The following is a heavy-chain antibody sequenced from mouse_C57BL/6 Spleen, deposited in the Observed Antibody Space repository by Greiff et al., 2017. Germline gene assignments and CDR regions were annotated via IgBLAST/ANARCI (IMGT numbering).Heavy chain of an antibody. CDR1: GFSLTSYG. D-gene: IGHD4-1*01. Sequence: VKLMESGPGLVQPSQSLSITCTVSGFSLTSYGVHWVRQSPGKGLEWLGVIWRGGSTDYNAAFMSRLSITKDNSKSQVFFKMNSLQADDTAIYYCAKEGLGRYWYFDVWGTGTTVTVSS. CDR3: AKEGLGRYWYFDV. V-gene: IGHV2-5*01. CDR2: IWRGGST. J-gene: IGHJ1*03.